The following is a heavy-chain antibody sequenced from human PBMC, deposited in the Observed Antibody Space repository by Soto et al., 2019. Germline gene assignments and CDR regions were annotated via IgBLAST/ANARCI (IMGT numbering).Heavy chain of an antibody. J-gene: IGHJ5*02. Sequence: QVQLQESGPGLVKPSQTLSLPCTVSGDSITPGCYYWHWLRQHPRKGLEWIGYIYHNGSTNYNPSLKSRVTMSLYPSRKQLALGWSSVTAADTAIYYCARDGAGAYGLGWFDPWGQGILVTVSS. D-gene: IGHD2-21*01. CDR2: IYHNGST. CDR1: GDSITPGCYY. V-gene: IGHV4-31*03. CDR3: ARDGAGAYGLGWFDP.